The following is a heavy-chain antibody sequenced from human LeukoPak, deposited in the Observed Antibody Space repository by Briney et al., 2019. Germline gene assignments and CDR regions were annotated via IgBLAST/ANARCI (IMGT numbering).Heavy chain of an antibody. D-gene: IGHD6-19*01. J-gene: IGHJ3*02. CDR2: ISWNRGSI. V-gene: IGHV3-9*03. CDR3: AKDIRAVAGTSSAFDI. CDR1: GFTFDDYA. Sequence: GRSLRLSCAASGFTFDDYAMHWVRQAPGKGVEGVSGISWNRGSIVYAESVKGRFTISRHNPKNSLYLQMYSLRAEDMALYYCAKDIRAVAGTSSAFDIWGQGTMVTVSS.